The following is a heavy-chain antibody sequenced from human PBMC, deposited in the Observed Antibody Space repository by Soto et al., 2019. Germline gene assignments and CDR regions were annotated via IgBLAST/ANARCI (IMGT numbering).Heavy chain of an antibody. CDR1: GFTFSSYW. Sequence: GGSLRLSCAASGFTFSSYWMHWVRQAPGKGLVWVSRIHNDGSTTRYADSVKGRFTISRDNAKNTLDVHMNSLRAEDTAVYYCAKADSGGSGSFYYAQLAVRAQRTTVIVSS. CDR3: AKADSGGSGSFYYAQLAV. D-gene: IGHD3-10*01. V-gene: IGHV3-74*01. J-gene: IGHJ6*02. CDR2: IHNDGSTT.